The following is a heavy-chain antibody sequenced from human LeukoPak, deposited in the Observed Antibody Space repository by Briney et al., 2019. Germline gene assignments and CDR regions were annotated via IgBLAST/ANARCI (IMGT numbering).Heavy chain of an antibody. V-gene: IGHV3-72*01. J-gene: IGHJ4*02. CDR3: ARVRGYSSSWYGPPN. CDR1: GFTFSDHF. CDR2: SRDKANSYTT. Sequence: PGGSLRLSCAASGFTFSDHFMDWVRQAPGKGLEWVGRSRDKANSYTTEYAASVKGRFTISRDDSKNSVYLRMNSLRAEDTAVYYCARVRGYSSSWYGPPNWGQGTLVTVSS. D-gene: IGHD6-13*01.